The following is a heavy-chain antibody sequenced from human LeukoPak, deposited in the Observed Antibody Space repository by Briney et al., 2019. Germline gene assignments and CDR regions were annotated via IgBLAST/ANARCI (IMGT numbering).Heavy chain of an antibody. V-gene: IGHV3-66*01. CDR1: GFTFSDYY. Sequence: PGGSLRLSCAASGFTFSDYYMNWIRQAPGKGLEWVSVIYSGGSTYYADSVKGRFTISRDNSKNTLYLQMNSLRAEDTAVYYCARDLGQLWGYWGQGTLVTVSS. D-gene: IGHD5-24*01. CDR2: IYSGGST. CDR3: ARDLGQLWGY. J-gene: IGHJ4*02.